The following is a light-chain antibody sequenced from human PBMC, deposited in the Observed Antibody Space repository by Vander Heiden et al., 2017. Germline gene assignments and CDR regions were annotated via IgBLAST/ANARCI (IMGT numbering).Light chain of an antibody. CDR1: TGAVTSGYY. CDR2: STT. CDR3: LLYYGGGWV. V-gene: IGLV7-43*01. J-gene: IGLJ3*02. Sequence: QTVVTQEPSLTVYPEGTGTLTCASSTGAVTSGYYPNWFQQKPGQTPRALIYSTTKKRSWTPARFSGSLLGGKAALTLSGVQPEDEADYYCLLYYGGGWVFGGGTKLTVL.